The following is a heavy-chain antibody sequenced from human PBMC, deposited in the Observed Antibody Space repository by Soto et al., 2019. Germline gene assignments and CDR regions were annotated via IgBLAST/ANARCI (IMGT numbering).Heavy chain of an antibody. CDR2: IDWDDDK. CDR3: ARIPPGGSCYSNRCDYYYYYMDV. V-gene: IGHV2-70*11. J-gene: IGHJ6*03. Sequence: GSGPTLVNPTQTLTLTCTFSGFSLSTSGMCVSWIRQPPGKALEWLARIDWDDDKYYSTSLKTRLTISKDTSKHQVVLTMTNMDPVDTATYYCARIPPGGSCYSNRCDYYYYYMDVWGKGTTVTVSS. D-gene: IGHD2-15*01. CDR1: GFSLSTSGMC.